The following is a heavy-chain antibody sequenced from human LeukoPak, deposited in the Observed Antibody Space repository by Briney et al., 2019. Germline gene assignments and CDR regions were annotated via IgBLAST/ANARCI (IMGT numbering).Heavy chain of an antibody. V-gene: IGHV1-18*04. D-gene: IGHD2-2*01. J-gene: IGHJ5*02. CDR1: GYTFTSYG. Sequence: ASVKFSCKASGYTFTSYGISWVRQAPGQGLEWMGWISAYNGNTNYAQKLQGRVTMTTDTSTSTAYMELRSLRSDDTAVYYCARGGPIIVVVPAAPTNNWFDPWGQGTLVTVSS. CDR3: ARGGPIIVVVPAAPTNNWFDP. CDR2: ISAYNGNT.